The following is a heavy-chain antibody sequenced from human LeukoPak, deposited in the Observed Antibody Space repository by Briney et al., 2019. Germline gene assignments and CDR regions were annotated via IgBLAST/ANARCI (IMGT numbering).Heavy chain of an antibody. J-gene: IGHJ4*02. D-gene: IGHD2-15*01. CDR2: INPDSGGT. CDR3: ARGEDCGGGSCVKY. Sequence: ASVKVSCKAPGYIFIGYYMYWVRQAPGQGLEWMGRINPDSGGTEYTQNLQGRITITRGTSISTAYMELSRLGSDDTAVYYCARGEDCGGGSCVKYWGQGTPVTVSS. V-gene: IGHV1-2*06. CDR1: GYIFIGYY.